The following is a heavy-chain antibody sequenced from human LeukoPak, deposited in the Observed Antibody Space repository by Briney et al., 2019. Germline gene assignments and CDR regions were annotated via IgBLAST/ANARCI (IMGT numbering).Heavy chain of an antibody. J-gene: IGHJ6*03. Sequence: EASVKVSCKASGYTFTGYYMHWLRQAPGQGLEWMGWITPNSGGAKYAQNFQGRVIMTTDTSISTAYMELTSLRSDDTAVYYCARSSPPTYYHFYYYMDVWGKGSTVTVSS. CDR3: ARSSPPTYYHFYYYMDV. V-gene: IGHV1-2*02. CDR1: GYTFTGYY. CDR2: ITPNSGGA. D-gene: IGHD6-13*01.